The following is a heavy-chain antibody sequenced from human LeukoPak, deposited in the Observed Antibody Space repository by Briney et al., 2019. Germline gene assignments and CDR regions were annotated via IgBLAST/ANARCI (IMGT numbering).Heavy chain of an antibody. V-gene: IGHV3-66*01. D-gene: IGHD3-22*01. CDR1: GFTVSSNY. CDR2: IYSGGST. J-gene: IGHJ4*02. Sequence: GGSLRLSCAASGFTVSSNYMSWVRQAPGKGLEWVSVIYSGGSTYYADSVEGRFTISRDNSKNTLYLQMNSLRAEDTAVYYCAREYYYDSSGYYSDYWGQGTLVTVSS. CDR3: AREYYYDSSGYYSDY.